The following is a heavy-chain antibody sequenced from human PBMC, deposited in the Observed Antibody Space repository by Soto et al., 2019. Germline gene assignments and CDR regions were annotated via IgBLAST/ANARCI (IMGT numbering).Heavy chain of an antibody. V-gene: IGHV1-69*01. CDR1: GGGTLSNDA. D-gene: IGHD2-21*02. Sequence: QVHLVQSGADGRQSGSSVRVSCTASGGGTLSNDAISWVRQAPGQGLEWLGRISPFFGTTDYSQSFQGRLTMTADASTGTVYMDLRSLKSDDTAFYYCAREVVTETTWGSFDSWGQGTLVTVSS. CDR3: AREVVTETTWGSFDS. J-gene: IGHJ4*02. CDR2: ISPFFGTT.